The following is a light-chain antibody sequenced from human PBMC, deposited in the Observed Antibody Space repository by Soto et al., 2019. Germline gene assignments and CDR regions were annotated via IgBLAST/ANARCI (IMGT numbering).Light chain of an antibody. Sequence: MTQSPSTLSAPVGDRVTITCRASQSVSRNLAWYQQKPGQAPRLLIYRASTRATGIPARFSGSGSGTEFTLTISSLQSEDFAVYYCQQYNNWPQTFGQGTKV. CDR1: QSVSRN. V-gene: IGKV3-15*01. CDR2: RAS. J-gene: IGKJ1*01. CDR3: QQYNNWPQT.